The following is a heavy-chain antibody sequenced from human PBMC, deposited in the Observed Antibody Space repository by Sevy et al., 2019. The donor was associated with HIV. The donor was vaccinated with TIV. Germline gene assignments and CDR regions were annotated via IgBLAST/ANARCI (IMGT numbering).Heavy chain of an antibody. V-gene: IGHV3-9*01. CDR1: GFTFDDYA. J-gene: IGHJ3*02. D-gene: IGHD2-21*01. Sequence: GGSLRLSCAASGFTFDDYAMHWVRQAPGKGLEWVAGIYWNSGSIGYADSVKGRFTISRDNAKNSLYLQMNNLRAEDTAFYYCAKDTSPTAYSDAFDIWGQGTMVTVSS. CDR3: AKDTSPTAYSDAFDI. CDR2: IYWNSGSI.